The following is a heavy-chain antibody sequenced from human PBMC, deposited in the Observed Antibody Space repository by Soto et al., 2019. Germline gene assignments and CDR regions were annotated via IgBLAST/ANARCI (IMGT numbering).Heavy chain of an antibody. D-gene: IGHD6-13*01. CDR2: IYWDGEK. CDR3: AHRPWYAFEP. V-gene: IGHV2-5*02. CDR1: GFSLSTTGMG. Sequence: QITLKESGPTLVKPTQTLTLTCTFSGFSLSTTGMGVGWIRQPPGKALEWLALIYWDGEKRYSPSLKSRLTIPKDTSQNQVVLTMTNMDPVDTATYYCAHRPWYAFEPWGQGILVTVSS. J-gene: IGHJ5*02.